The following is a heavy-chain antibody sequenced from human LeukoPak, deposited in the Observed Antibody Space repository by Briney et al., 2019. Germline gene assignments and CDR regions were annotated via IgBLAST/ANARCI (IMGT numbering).Heavy chain of an antibody. Sequence: AVGSLRLSCAASGFTFSSYDMNWVRQAPGKGLEWVSYISSLGSSTYYADSVKGRFTISRDNAKNSLSLQMNSLRAEDTAIYYCARDLYSGSSWYRLGYWGQGALVTVSS. CDR2: ISSLGSST. V-gene: IGHV3-48*03. CDR3: ARDLYSGSSWYRLGY. J-gene: IGHJ4*02. D-gene: IGHD6-13*01. CDR1: GFTFSSYD.